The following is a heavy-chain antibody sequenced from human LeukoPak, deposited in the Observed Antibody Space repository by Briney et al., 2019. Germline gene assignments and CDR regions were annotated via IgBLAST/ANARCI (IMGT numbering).Heavy chain of an antibody. V-gene: IGHV3-23*01. CDR2: ISGSGGST. Sequence: GGSLRLSCVGSGFTFSSYTMIWVRQAPGKGLEWVSAISGSGGSTYYADSVKGRFTISRDNSKNTLYLQMNSLRAEDTAVYYCAKVRGYSGYEAFDIWGQGTMVTVSS. CDR3: AKVRGYSGYEAFDI. D-gene: IGHD5-12*01. J-gene: IGHJ3*02. CDR1: GFTFSSYT.